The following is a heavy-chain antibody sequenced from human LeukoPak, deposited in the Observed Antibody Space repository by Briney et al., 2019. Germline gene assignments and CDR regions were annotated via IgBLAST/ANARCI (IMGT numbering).Heavy chain of an antibody. D-gene: IGHD1-26*01. J-gene: IGHJ4*02. CDR1: GGSISSYY. CDR2: IYYSGST. Sequence: SETLSLTCTVSGGSISSYYWSWIRQPPGKGLEWIGYIYYSGSTNYNPSLKGRVTISVDTSKNQFSLKLSSVTAADTAVYYCARARRGSYYYFDYWGQGTLVTVSS. CDR3: ARARRGSYYYFDY. V-gene: IGHV4-59*01.